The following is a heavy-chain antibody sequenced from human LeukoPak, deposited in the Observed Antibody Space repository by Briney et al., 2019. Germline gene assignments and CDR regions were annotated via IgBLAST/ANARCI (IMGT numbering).Heavy chain of an antibody. CDR2: IYHSGST. J-gene: IGHJ6*02. V-gene: IGHV4-30-2*01. Sequence: RSSQTLSLTCTVSGGSISSGGYYWSWIRQPPGKGLEWIGYIYHSGSTYYNPSLKSRVTISVDRSKNQFSLKLSSVTAADTAVYYCARVHYYYGMDVWGQGTTVTVSS. CDR3: ARVHYYYGMDV. CDR1: GGSISSGGYY.